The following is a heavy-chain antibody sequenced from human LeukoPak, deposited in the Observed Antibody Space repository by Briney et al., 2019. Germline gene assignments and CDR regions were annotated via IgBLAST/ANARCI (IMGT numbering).Heavy chain of an antibody. CDR1: GFTFSSYA. CDR3: AKDVYSSSWYPPRHFDY. Sequence: GGSLRLSCAASGFTFSSYAMSWVRQAPGKGLEWVSAISGSGGSTYYADSVKGRFTISRDNSKNTLYLQMNSLRAGDTAVYYCAKDVYSSSWYPPRHFDYWGQGTLVTVSS. J-gene: IGHJ4*02. CDR2: ISGSGGST. D-gene: IGHD6-13*01. V-gene: IGHV3-23*01.